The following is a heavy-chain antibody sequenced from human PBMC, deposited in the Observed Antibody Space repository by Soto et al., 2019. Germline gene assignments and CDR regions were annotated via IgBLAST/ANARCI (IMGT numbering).Heavy chain of an antibody. V-gene: IGHV4-31*03. J-gene: IGHJ5*02. D-gene: IGHD3-10*01. CDR3: ARELGYGSGSYYKENWFDP. Sequence: SETLSLTCTVSGGSISSGGYYWSWIRQHPGKGLEWIGYIYYSGSTYYNPSLKSRVTISVDTSKNQFSLKLSSVTAADTAVYYSARELGYGSGSYYKENWFDPWGKGTLVTVSS. CDR2: IYYSGST. CDR1: GGSISSGGYY.